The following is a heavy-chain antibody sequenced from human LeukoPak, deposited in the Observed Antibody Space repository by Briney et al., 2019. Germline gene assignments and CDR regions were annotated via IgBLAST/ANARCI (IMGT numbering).Heavy chain of an antibody. CDR1: GFTFSSYG. CDR3: ARDSCTSTSCLDS. V-gene: IGHV3-33*01. CDR2: IWYHGNKD. J-gene: IGHJ4*02. Sequence: GGSLRLSCAASGFTFSSYGMHWVRQAPGKGLEWVAGIWYHGNKDHYADCVKGRFTISRDNSKNTLYLGMNSLRAEDTAVYYCARDSCTSTSCLDSWGQGTLVTVSS. D-gene: IGHD2-2*01.